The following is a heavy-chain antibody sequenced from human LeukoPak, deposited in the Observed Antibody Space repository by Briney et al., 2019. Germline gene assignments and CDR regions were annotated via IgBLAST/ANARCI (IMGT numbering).Heavy chain of an antibody. CDR1: GGSISTYY. Sequence: SETLSLTCTLSGGSISTYYWSWIRQPPWKGLEWIGYIYHSGSTNYNPSLKSRVTISVDTSKNQFSLKLSSVTAADTAVYYCARGGGYASPIGYWGQGALVTGSS. J-gene: IGHJ4*02. D-gene: IGHD5-12*01. CDR2: IYHSGST. V-gene: IGHV4-59*01. CDR3: ARGGGYASPIGY.